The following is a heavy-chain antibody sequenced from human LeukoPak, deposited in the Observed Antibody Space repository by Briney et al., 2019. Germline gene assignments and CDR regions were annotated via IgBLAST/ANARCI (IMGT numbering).Heavy chain of an antibody. V-gene: IGHV4-4*02. CDR1: GGSISSSNW. Sequence: SGTLSLTCAVSGGSISSSNWWSWVRQPPGKGLEWIGEIYHSGSTNYNPSLKSRVTISVDKSKNQFSLKLSSVTAADTAVYYCARDVDIVATTERGGFDYRGQGTLVTVSS. J-gene: IGHJ4*02. CDR3: ARDVDIVATTERGGFDY. CDR2: IYHSGST. D-gene: IGHD5-12*01.